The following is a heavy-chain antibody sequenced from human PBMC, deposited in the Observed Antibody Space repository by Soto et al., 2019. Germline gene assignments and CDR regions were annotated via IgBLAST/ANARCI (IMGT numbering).Heavy chain of an antibody. CDR1: GGSIRSYY. D-gene: IGHD5-18*01. V-gene: IGHV4-59*01. CDR3: ARISSVDPYGYVNGGLDV. J-gene: IGHJ6*02. Sequence: SETLSLTCSVSGGSIRSYYWSWIRQSPEKGLEWIGYFYHSGNSNYNPSLKSRVTISVDTSKNQLSLSLRSVTAADTAVYFCARISSVDPYGYVNGGLDVWGQGTPVTVSS. CDR2: FYHSGNS.